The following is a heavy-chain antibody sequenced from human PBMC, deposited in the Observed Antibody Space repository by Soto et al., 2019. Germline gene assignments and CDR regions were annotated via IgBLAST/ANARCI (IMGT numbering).Heavy chain of an antibody. CDR2: IIPIFGTA. D-gene: IGHD1-26*01. V-gene: IGHV1-69*13. J-gene: IGHJ6*02. CDR3: AARVGATETGPRGLWGIDV. CDR1: GGTISSYA. Sequence: NRFRASVKVSCKASGGTISSYAISWVRQAPGQGLEWMGGIIPIFGTANYAQKFQGRVTITADESTSTAYMELSSLRSEDTAVYYCAARVGATETGPRGLWGIDVWGQGTTVTVSS.